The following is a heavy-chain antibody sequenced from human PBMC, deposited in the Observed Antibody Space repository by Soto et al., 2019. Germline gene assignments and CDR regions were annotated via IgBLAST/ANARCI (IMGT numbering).Heavy chain of an antibody. CDR1: GFTVSSNY. Sequence: GGSLSLSCAASGFTVSSNYMSWVRQAPGKGLEWVSVIYSGGSTYYADAAKGRFTISRDNSKNTLYLQMNSLRAEDTAVYYCASMTGSYRYLFDYWAQGTLVTVSS. J-gene: IGHJ4*02. V-gene: IGHV3-66*01. CDR2: IYSGGST. CDR3: ASMTGSYRYLFDY. D-gene: IGHD3-16*02.